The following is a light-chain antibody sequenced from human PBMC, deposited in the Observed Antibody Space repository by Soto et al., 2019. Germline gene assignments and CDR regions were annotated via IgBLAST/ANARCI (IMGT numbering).Light chain of an antibody. CDR2: HAS. J-gene: IGKJ1*01. CDR3: QQYDGYPWT. Sequence: DIQMTQSPSTLSASIGDTVTVACRASQGISNWLAWYQQKPGKAPKLLIFHASSLESGVPSRFSGSGSGTEFTLTISSLQPDDFTTYYCQQYDGYPWTFGQGTKVDIK. V-gene: IGKV1-5*01. CDR1: QGISNW.